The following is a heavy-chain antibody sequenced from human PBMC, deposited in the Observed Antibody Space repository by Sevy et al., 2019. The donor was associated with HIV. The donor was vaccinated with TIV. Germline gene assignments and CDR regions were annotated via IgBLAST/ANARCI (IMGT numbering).Heavy chain of an antibody. V-gene: IGHV5-51*01. Sequence: GESLKISCKGSGYSFTSYWIGWVRQMPGKGLEWMGIIYPGDSDTRYSPSFQGQVTISADKSISTAYLQWSSLKASDTAMYYCARLGNYYDSSGYYVSWFDAWGQGTLVTVSS. CDR1: GYSFTSYW. CDR2: IYPGDSDT. D-gene: IGHD3-22*01. J-gene: IGHJ5*02. CDR3: ARLGNYYDSSGYYVSWFDA.